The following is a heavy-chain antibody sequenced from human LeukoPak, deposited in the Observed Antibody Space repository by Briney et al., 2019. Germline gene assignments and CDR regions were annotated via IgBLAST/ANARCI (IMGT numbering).Heavy chain of an antibody. V-gene: IGHV3-23*01. D-gene: IGHD6-13*01. Sequence: GGSLRPSCAASGFTFSSYAMSWVRQAPGKGLEWVSAISGSGGSTYYADSVKGRFTISRDNSKNTLYLQMNSLRAEDTAVYYCAKGGQLGKAFDIWGQGTMVTVSS. J-gene: IGHJ3*02. CDR1: GFTFSSYA. CDR2: ISGSGGST. CDR3: AKGGQLGKAFDI.